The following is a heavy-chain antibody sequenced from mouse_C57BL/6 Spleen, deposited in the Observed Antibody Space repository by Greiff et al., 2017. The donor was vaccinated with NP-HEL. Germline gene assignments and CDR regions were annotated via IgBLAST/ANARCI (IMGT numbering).Heavy chain of an antibody. V-gene: IGHV1-74*01. D-gene: IGHD2-5*01. CDR2: IHPSDSDT. CDR3: AIGAYYSNYVRFDY. CDR1: GYTFTSYW. Sequence: QVQLQQPGAELVKPGASVKVSCKASGYTFTSYWMHWVKQRPGQGLEWIGRIHPSDSDTNYNQKFKGKATLTVDKSSSTAYMQLSSLTSGDSAVYDCAIGAYYSNYVRFDYWGQGTTLTVSS. J-gene: IGHJ2*01.